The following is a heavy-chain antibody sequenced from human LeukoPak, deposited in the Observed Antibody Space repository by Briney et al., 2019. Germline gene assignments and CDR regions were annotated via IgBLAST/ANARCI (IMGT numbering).Heavy chain of an antibody. V-gene: IGHV3-30*02. CDR2: IRYDGSNK. Sequence: VGSLRLSCAASGFTFSSYGMHWVRQAPGKGLEWVAFIRYDGSNKYYADSVKGRFTISRDNSKNTLYLQMNSLRAEDTAVYYCAKDKQGIRFDAFDIWGQGTMVTVSS. J-gene: IGHJ3*02. CDR1: GFTFSSYG. D-gene: IGHD4-17*01. CDR3: AKDKQGIRFDAFDI.